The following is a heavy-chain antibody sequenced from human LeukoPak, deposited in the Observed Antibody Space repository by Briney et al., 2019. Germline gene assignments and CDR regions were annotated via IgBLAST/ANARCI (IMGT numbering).Heavy chain of an antibody. CDR1: GYSFTSYW. CDR2: IYPGDSDT. V-gene: IGHV5-51*01. Sequence: GESLKISCKGSGYSFTSYWIGWVRQMPGKGLEWMGIIYPGDSDTRYSPSFQGQVTISADKSISTAYLQSSSLKASDTDMYYCATRGVVVIANDAFDIWGQGTMVTVSS. CDR3: ATRGVVVIANDAFDI. J-gene: IGHJ3*02. D-gene: IGHD2-21*01.